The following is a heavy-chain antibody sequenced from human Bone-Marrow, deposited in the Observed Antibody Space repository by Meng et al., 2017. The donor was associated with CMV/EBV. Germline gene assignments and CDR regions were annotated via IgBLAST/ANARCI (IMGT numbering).Heavy chain of an antibody. J-gene: IGHJ3*02. CDR3: ARDLESTGWYNAFDI. D-gene: IGHD6-19*01. CDR2: ISYDASNK. CDR1: GFTFSSYA. V-gene: IGHV3-30*01. Sequence: GESLKISCAASGFTFSSYAMHWVRQAPGKGLEWVAVISYDASNKYYADSVKGRFTISRDISKNTLYLQMNSLRADDTAVYYCARDLESTGWYNAFDILGRGTMVTVSS.